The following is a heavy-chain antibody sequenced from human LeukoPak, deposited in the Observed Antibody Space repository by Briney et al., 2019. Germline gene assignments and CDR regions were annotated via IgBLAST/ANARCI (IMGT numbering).Heavy chain of an antibody. J-gene: IGHJ6*03. D-gene: IGHD6-13*01. V-gene: IGHV5-51*01. Sequence: GESLKISCKGSGYSFTSYWIGWVRQMPGKGLEWMGIIYPGDSDTRYSPSFQGQVTISADKSISTAYLQWSSLKASDTAMYYCARRKRYIAAAGNYYYMDVWGKGTTVTVSS. CDR1: GYSFTSYW. CDR3: ARRKRYIAAAGNYYYMDV. CDR2: IYPGDSDT.